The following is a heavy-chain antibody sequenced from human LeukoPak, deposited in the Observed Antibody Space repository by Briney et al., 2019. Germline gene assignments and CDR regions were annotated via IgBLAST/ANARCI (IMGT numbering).Heavy chain of an antibody. CDR3: ARHGVAGSAFDI. Sequence: KPGDSLKIFCKGDSSSFTSYWIGSVRQMAGKGLGWMGIIYPGDSDTRYSPCFQGQVTISADKSISTAYLQWSSLKASDTAMYYCARHGVAGSAFDIWGQGTMVTVSS. CDR1: SSSFTSYW. CDR2: IYPGDSDT. V-gene: IGHV5-51*01. D-gene: IGHD6-19*01. J-gene: IGHJ3*02.